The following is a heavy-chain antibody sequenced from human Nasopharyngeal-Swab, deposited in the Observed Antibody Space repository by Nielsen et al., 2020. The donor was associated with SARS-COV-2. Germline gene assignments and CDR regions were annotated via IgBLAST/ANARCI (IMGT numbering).Heavy chain of an antibody. Sequence: SETLSLTCTVSGGSISSYYWSWIRQPPGKGLEWIGYIYYSGSINYNPSLKSRVTISVDTSKNQFSLKLSSVTAADTAVYYCARANYDSSGYYRYYFDYWGQGTLVTVSS. V-gene: IGHV4-59*01. CDR3: ARANYDSSGYYRYYFDY. CDR1: GGSISSYY. J-gene: IGHJ4*02. D-gene: IGHD3-22*01. CDR2: IYYSGSI.